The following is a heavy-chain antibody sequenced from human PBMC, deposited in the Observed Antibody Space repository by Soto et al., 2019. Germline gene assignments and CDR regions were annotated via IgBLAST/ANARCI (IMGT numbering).Heavy chain of an antibody. V-gene: IGHV3-23*01. CDR3: AKATDDDFWSGPSFDP. CDR1: GFTFSRSA. Sequence: ELQLLGSGGGLVQPGGSLRLSCAASGFTFSRSALHWVRQAPGKGLEWVSAISGSGGSAYYADSVKGRFTISSDNFKNTLYLQMNSLRVEDTAIYYCAKATDDDFWSGPSFDPWGQGTLVTVSS. J-gene: IGHJ5*02. CDR2: ISGSGGSA. D-gene: IGHD3-3*01.